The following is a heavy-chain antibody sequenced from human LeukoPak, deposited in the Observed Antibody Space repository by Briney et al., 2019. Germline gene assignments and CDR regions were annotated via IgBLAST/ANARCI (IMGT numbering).Heavy chain of an antibody. V-gene: IGHV1-18*04. D-gene: IGHD3-10*01. Sequence: GASVKVSCKASGYIFTSYGISWVRQAPGQGLEWMGWISAYNGNTNYAQKLQGRVTMTTDTSTSTAYMELRSLRSDDTAVYYCARGTMVRGVSPDFDYWGQGTLVTVSS. CDR3: ARGTMVRGVSPDFDY. CDR1: GYIFTSYG. CDR2: ISAYNGNT. J-gene: IGHJ4*02.